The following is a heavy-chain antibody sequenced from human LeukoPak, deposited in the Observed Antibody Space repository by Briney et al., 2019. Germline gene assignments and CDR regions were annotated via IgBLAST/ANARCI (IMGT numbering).Heavy chain of an antibody. Sequence: GGSLRLSCAASGFTFSNYDMHWIRQAPGKGLEYVSAIGVGGDTYYSGSVKGRFTISRENAENSLYLQMNNLRVEDTAVYYCARVNLYRSDSDYNDAFDIWGQGTMVTASS. CDR3: ARVNLYRSDSDYNDAFDI. V-gene: IGHV3-13*04. CDR1: GFTFSNYD. CDR2: IGVGGDT. D-gene: IGHD4-11*01. J-gene: IGHJ3*02.